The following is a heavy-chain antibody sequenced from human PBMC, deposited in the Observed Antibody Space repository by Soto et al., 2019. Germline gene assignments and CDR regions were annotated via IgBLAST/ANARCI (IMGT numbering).Heavy chain of an antibody. D-gene: IGHD3-22*01. Sequence: QVQLRQWGAGLLKPSETLSLTCAVYRGSFSGYYWSWIRQSPGTGLEWIGEINHSGSTNYNPSLKSRVTVSADTSKNQFSLKLSSVTAADTAVYYCASRGYPDYWGQGTLVTVSS. V-gene: IGHV4-34*01. J-gene: IGHJ4*02. CDR3: ASRGYPDY. CDR1: RGSFSGYY. CDR2: INHSGST.